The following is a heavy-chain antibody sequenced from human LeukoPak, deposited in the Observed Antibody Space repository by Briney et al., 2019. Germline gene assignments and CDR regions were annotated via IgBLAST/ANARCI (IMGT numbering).Heavy chain of an antibody. D-gene: IGHD5-12*01. CDR1: GGSISSGGYS. J-gene: IGHJ4*02. Sequence: SETLSLTCAVSGGSISSGGYSWSWIRQPPGKGLEWIGYIYHSGSTYYNPSLKSRVTISVDRSKNQFSLKLSSVTAADTAVYYCARAEVATLLWYWGQGTLVTVSS. CDR2: IYHSGST. CDR3: ARAEVATLLWY. V-gene: IGHV4-30-2*01.